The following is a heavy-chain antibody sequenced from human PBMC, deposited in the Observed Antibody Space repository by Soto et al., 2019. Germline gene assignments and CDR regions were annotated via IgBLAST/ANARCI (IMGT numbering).Heavy chain of an antibody. V-gene: IGHV4-30-4*01. CDR2: IYYSGST. D-gene: IGHD6-13*01. CDR3: ASAIIAAAGLGWFDP. CDR1: GGSSSSGDYY. J-gene: IGHJ5*02. Sequence: QVQLQESGPGLEKPSQTLSLTCTVSGGSSSSGDYYWSWISQPPGKGLEWIGYIYYSGSTYYNPSLKSRVTISVDTSKNQFSLKLSSVTAADTAVYYCASAIIAAAGLGWFDPWGQGTLVTVSS.